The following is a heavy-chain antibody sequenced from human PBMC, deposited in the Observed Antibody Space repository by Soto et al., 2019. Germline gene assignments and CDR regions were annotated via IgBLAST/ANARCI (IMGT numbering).Heavy chain of an antibody. CDR1: GGTFSSYA. V-gene: IGHV1-69*13. CDR2: IIPIFGTA. CDR3: ARVSSGSYWGDAFDI. J-gene: IGHJ3*02. D-gene: IGHD1-26*01. Sequence: ASVKVSCRASGGTFSSYAISWVRQAPGQGLEWMGGIIPIFGTANYAQKFQGRVTITADESTSTAYMELSSLRSEDTAVYYCARVSSGSYWGDAFDIWGQGTMVTVSS.